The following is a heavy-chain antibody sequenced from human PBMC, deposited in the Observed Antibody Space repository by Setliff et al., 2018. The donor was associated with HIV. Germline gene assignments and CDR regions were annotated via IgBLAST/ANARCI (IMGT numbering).Heavy chain of an antibody. Sequence: GGSLRLSCAASGFTFSSYGMHWVRQAPGKGLEWVAFIRYDGSNKYYADSVKGRFTISRDNSKNTLYLQMNSLRAEDTAVYYCAKDRGSDPYDPIDYWGQGTLVTVSS. CDR2: IRYDGSNK. V-gene: IGHV3-30*02. CDR1: GFTFSSYG. CDR3: AKDRGSDPYDPIDY. D-gene: IGHD3-22*01. J-gene: IGHJ4*02.